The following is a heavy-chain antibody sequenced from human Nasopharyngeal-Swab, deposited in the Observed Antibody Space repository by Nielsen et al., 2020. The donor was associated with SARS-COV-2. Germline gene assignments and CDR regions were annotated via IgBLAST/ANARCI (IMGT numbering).Heavy chain of an antibody. Sequence: VGQAPAERLEWVSSINSSSSYIYYADSVKGRFTISRDNAKNTLYLQMNSLRAEDTAVYYCARDGPTVTRPIYNYMDVWGKGTTVTVSS. V-gene: IGHV3-21*01. CDR2: INSSSSYI. D-gene: IGHD4-11*01. CDR3: ARDGPTVTRPIYNYMDV. J-gene: IGHJ6*03.